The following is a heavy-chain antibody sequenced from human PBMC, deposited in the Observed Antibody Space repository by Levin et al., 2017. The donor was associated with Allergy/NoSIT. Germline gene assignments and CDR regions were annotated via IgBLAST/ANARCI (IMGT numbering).Heavy chain of an antibody. Sequence: GGSLRLSCAVSGFSFSSSVMHWVRQGPGKGLESVAVISHDGSNRYYADSVKGRFTVSRDDSKNTLYLQMNSLRVEDTAVYYCARRLYCSGNTCPWGTYYYYDYGFDGWGQGTTVTVSS. D-gene: IGHD2-8*02. CDR3: ARRLYCSGNTCPWGTYYYYDYGFDG. J-gene: IGHJ6*02. CDR1: GFSFSSSV. V-gene: IGHV3-30*04. CDR2: ISHDGSNR.